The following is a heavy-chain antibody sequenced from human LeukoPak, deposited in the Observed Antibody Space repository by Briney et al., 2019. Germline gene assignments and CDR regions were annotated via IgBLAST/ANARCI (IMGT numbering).Heavy chain of an antibody. V-gene: IGHV1-18*01. CDR1: NYTFASYG. CDR3: ARQYCSSTSCFFGYYYYGMDV. CDR2: ISAYNGNT. J-gene: IGHJ6*02. D-gene: IGHD2-2*01. Sequence: AAVKVSCKASNYTFASYGLSWVRQAPGQGLEWMGWISAYNGNTNYAQKIQGRVTMTTDTSTSTAYMELRSLRSDDTAVYYCARQYCSSTSCFFGYYYYGMDVWGQGTTVTVSS.